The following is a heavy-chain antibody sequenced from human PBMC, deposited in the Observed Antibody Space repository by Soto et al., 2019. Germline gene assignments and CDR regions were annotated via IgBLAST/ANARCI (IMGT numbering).Heavy chain of an antibody. CDR3: ARDGRRDIVVVPAASAFYYYYGMDV. D-gene: IGHD2-2*01. CDR2: ISAYNGNT. CDR1: GYTFTSYG. V-gene: IGHV1-18*01. J-gene: IGHJ6*02. Sequence: ASVKVSCKASGYTFTSYGISWVRQAPGQGLEWKGWISAYNGNTNYAQKLQGRVTMTTDTSTSTAYMKLRSLRSDDTAVYYCARDGRRDIVVVPAASAFYYYYGMDVWGQGTTVTVSS.